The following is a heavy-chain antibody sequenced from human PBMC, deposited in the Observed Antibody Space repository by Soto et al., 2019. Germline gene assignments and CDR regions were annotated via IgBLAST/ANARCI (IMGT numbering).Heavy chain of an antibody. Sequence: SETLSLTCAVQGGSFSGYYWSWIRQSPGKGLEWIGEIDYSGRANYNPSLESRVTMSADTAKKEISLQLRSVSAADTAVYYCARGLAVDLWGQGTMVTVSS. V-gene: IGHV4-34*01. CDR1: GGSFSGYY. J-gene: IGHJ5*02. CDR2: IDYSGRA. D-gene: IGHD6-19*01. CDR3: ARGLAVDL.